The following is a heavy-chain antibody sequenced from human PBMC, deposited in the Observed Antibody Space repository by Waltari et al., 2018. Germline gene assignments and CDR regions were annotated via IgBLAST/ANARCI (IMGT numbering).Heavy chain of an antibody. CDR1: GFTFSSYA. D-gene: IGHD6-6*01. CDR2: MSGSGGST. V-gene: IGHV3-23*01. Sequence: EVQLLESGGGLVQPGGSLRLSCAASGFTFSSYAMSWVRQAPGKGREWVSAMSGSGGSTYYADSVKGRFTISQDNSKNTLYLQMNSLRAEDTAVYYCAKDMEQLARSPVDYWGQGTLVTVSS. CDR3: AKDMEQLARSPVDY. J-gene: IGHJ4*02.